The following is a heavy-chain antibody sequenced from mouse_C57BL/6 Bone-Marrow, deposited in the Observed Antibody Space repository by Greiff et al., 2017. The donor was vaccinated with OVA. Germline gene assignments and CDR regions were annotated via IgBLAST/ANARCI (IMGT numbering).Heavy chain of an antibody. CDR2: IDPSDSYT. D-gene: IGHD2-5*01. Sequence: VQLQQPGAELVMPGASVKLSCKASGYTFTSYWMHWVKQRPGQGLEWIGEIDPSDSYTNYNQKFKGKSTLTVDKSSSTAYMQRSSLTSEDSAVYYCAREGASNYDYWGQGTTLTVSS. J-gene: IGHJ2*01. CDR1: GYTFTSYW. V-gene: IGHV1-69*01. CDR3: AREGASNYDY.